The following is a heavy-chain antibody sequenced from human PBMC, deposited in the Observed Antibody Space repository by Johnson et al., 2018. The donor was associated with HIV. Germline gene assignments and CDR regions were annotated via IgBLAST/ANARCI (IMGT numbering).Heavy chain of an antibody. CDR1: GFTFSSYA. CDR3: ARARGDFWSGYPAFDI. V-gene: IGHV3-64*01. CDR2: ISSNGGST. Sequence: VQLVESGGGVVQPGRSLRLSCAASGFTFSSYAMHWVLQAPGKGLDYVSAISSNGGSTYYANSVKGRFTISRDNSKNTLYLQMGSLRAEDMAVYYCARARGDFWSGYPAFDIWGQGTLVTVS. J-gene: IGHJ3*02. D-gene: IGHD3-3*01.